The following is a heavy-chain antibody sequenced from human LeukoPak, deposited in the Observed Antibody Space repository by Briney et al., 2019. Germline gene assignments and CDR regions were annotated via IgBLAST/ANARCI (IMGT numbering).Heavy chain of an antibody. Sequence: GGSLRLSCAASGFTFSIYAMSWVRQAPGRGLEWVSVISGSDGTTYYADSVKGRFTISRDNSKNTLYLLMNSLRAEDTAVYYCAKGLVGDWSDHWGQGTLVTVSS. CDR1: GFTFSIYA. CDR2: ISGSDGTT. V-gene: IGHV3-23*01. CDR3: AKGLVGDWSDH. J-gene: IGHJ5*02. D-gene: IGHD6-19*01.